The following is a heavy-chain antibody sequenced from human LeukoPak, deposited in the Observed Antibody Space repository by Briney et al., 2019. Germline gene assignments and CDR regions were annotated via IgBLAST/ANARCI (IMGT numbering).Heavy chain of an antibody. D-gene: IGHD1-1*01. Sequence: GESLKISCKASGYSLNNYWIGWVRQMPGKGLEWMGIIYPGDSDTRYSPSFQGQVTISADKSISTAYLQWSSLKASDTAMYYCARLGTPEYYFDYWGQGTLVTVSS. CDR3: ARLGTPEYYFDY. CDR2: IYPGDSDT. J-gene: IGHJ4*02. CDR1: GYSLNNYW. V-gene: IGHV5-51*01.